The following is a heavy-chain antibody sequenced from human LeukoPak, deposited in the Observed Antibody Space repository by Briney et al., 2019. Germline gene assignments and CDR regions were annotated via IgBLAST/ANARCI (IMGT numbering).Heavy chain of an antibody. CDR1: GFTLSNYN. CDR3: AKDIGRFPHALDI. V-gene: IGHV3-9*01. D-gene: IGHD2-21*01. J-gene: IGHJ3*02. CDR2: ISWNSGSI. Sequence: GGSLRLTCAASGFTLSNYNMNWVRQAPGKGLEWVSGISWNSGSIGYADCVKGRFTIYRDNAKNSLYLQMNSLRAEDTALYYCAKDIGRFPHALDIWGQGTMVTVSS.